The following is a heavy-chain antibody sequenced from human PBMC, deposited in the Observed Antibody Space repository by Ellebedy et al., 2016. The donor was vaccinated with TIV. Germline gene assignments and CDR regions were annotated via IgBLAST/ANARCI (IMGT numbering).Heavy chain of an antibody. CDR1: GFTFSSYW. D-gene: IGHD3-10*01. CDR3: ARDPGFTMVRGGLIVY. J-gene: IGHJ4*02. CDR2: IKEDGSEK. Sequence: GGSLRLSXAASGFTFSSYWMSWVRQAPGKGLEWVANIKEDGSEKYFVDSVKGRFTISRDNAKNSLYLQMNSLRAEDTAVYYCARDPGFTMVRGGLIVYWGQGTLVTVSS. V-gene: IGHV3-7*03.